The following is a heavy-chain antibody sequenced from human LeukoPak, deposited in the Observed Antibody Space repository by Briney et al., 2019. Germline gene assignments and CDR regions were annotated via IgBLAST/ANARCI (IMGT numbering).Heavy chain of an antibody. Sequence: GGSLRLSCAASGFTFSSYSMNWVRQAPGKGLEWVSYISSSSSTIYYADSVKGRFTISRGNAKNSLYLQMNSLRAEDTAVYYCARDPSTVDYWGQGTLVTVSS. CDR3: ARDPSTVDY. CDR2: ISSSSSTI. J-gene: IGHJ4*02. V-gene: IGHV3-48*01. D-gene: IGHD4-17*01. CDR1: GFTFSSYS.